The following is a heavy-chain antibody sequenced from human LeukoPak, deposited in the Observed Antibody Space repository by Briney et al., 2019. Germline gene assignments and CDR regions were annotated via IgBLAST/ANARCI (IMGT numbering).Heavy chain of an antibody. Sequence: GGSLRLSCAASGFTFSSYAMSWVRQAPGKGLEWVSAISGSGGSTYYADSVKGRFTISRDNSKNALYLQMNSLRAEDTAVYYCAKAREQQLGEFDYWGQGTLVTVSS. D-gene: IGHD6-13*01. V-gene: IGHV3-23*01. CDR2: ISGSGGST. J-gene: IGHJ4*02. CDR1: GFTFSSYA. CDR3: AKAREQQLGEFDY.